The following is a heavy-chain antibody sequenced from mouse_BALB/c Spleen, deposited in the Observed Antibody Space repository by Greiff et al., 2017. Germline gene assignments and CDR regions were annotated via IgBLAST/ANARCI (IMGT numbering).Heavy chain of an antibody. V-gene: IGHV1-9*01. Sequence: QVQLQQSGAELMKPGASVKISCKATGYTFSSYWIEWVKQRPGHGLEWIGEILPGSGSTNYNEKFKGKATFTADTSSNTAYMQLSSLTSEDSAVYYCARRELTGPFYRYFDVWGAGTTVTVAS. CDR1: GYTFSSYW. CDR2: ILPGSGST. J-gene: IGHJ1*01. CDR3: ARRELTGPFYRYFDV. D-gene: IGHD4-1*01.